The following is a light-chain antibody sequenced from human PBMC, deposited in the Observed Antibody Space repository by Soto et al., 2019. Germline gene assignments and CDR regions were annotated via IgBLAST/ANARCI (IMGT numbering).Light chain of an antibody. J-gene: IGLJ1*01. CDR3: SSYTTAFFYV. V-gene: IGLV2-14*01. Sequence: QAVLTQPACVSGYPGQSIAISCTGSSSDIGAFNYVAWYQQHPGKAPKLIIHGVTNRPSGVSSRFSGSKSDYTASLTISGLQAEDEADYYCSSYTTAFFYVFGTGTKVTVL. CDR1: SSDIGAFNY. CDR2: GVT.